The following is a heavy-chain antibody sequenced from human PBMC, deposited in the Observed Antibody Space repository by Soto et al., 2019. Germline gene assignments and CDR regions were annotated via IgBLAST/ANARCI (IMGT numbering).Heavy chain of an antibody. CDR1: GGSISSGGYS. D-gene: IGHD2-15*01. J-gene: IGHJ5*02. Sequence: QLQLQESGSGLVKPSQTLSLTCAVSGGSISSGGYSWSWIRQPPGKGLEWIGYIYHSGSTYYNPSLKSRVTISVDRSKNQFSLKLCSVTAADTAVYYCARSCCSGVGCNWFDPWGQGTLVTVSS. CDR2: IYHSGST. V-gene: IGHV4-30-2*01. CDR3: ARSCCSGVGCNWFDP.